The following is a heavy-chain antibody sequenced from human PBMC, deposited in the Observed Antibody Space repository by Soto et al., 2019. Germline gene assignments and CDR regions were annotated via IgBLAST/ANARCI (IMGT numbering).Heavy chain of an antibody. V-gene: IGHV3-33*01. Sequence: GGSLRLSCAASGFTFSSYGMHWVRQAPGKGLEWVAVIWYDGSNKYYADSVKGRFTISRDNSKNTLYLQMNSLRAEDTAVYYCARDRGYSSGWYPRAAGAFDIWGQGTMVTVSS. D-gene: IGHD6-19*01. CDR2: IWYDGSNK. CDR3: ARDRGYSSGWYPRAAGAFDI. J-gene: IGHJ3*02. CDR1: GFTFSSYG.